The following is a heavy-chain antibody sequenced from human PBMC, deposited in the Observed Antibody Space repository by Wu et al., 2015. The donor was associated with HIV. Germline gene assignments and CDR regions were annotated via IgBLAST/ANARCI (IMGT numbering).Heavy chain of an antibody. V-gene: IGHV1-2*02. D-gene: IGHD2-15*01. J-gene: IGHJ5*02. CDR2: INPNSGGT. Sequence: QVQLVQSGAEVKKPGASVKVSCKASGYTFTGYYMHWVRQAPGQGLEWMGWINPNSGGTNYVQKFQGRVTMTRDTSISTAYMELSRLRSDDTAVYYCARDSPEDIVDGWFDPWGQGTLVTVSS. CDR3: ARDSPEDIVDGWFDP. CDR1: GYTFTGYY.